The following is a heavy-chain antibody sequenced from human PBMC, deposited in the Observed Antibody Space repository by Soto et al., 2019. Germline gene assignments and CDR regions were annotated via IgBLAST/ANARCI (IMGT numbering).Heavy chain of an antibody. CDR2: IYYSGST. CDR1: GGSISSHY. D-gene: IGHD3-16*01. Sequence: PSETLSLTCTVSGGSISSHYWSWIRQPPGKGLEWIGYIYYSGSTNYNPSLKSRVTISVDTSKNQFSLKLSSVTAADTAVYYCARLAALGSIMITFGGVSGYYFDYWGQGTLVTVSS. J-gene: IGHJ4*02. V-gene: IGHV4-59*08. CDR3: ARLAALGSIMITFGGVSGYYFDY.